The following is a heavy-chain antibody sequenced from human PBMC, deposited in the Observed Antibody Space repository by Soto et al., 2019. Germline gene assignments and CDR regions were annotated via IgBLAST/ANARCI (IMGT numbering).Heavy chain of an antibody. CDR3: ARVVMSLFRFAYYYYMDV. CDR1: GFTFSSYA. D-gene: IGHD3-22*01. V-gene: IGHV3-7*01. Sequence: GGSLRLSCAASGFTFSSYAMHWVRQAPGKGLEWVANIKQDGSEKYYVDSVKGRFTISRDNAKNSLYLQMNSLRAEDTAVYYCARVVMSLFRFAYYYYMDVWGKGTTVTVSS. J-gene: IGHJ6*03. CDR2: IKQDGSEK.